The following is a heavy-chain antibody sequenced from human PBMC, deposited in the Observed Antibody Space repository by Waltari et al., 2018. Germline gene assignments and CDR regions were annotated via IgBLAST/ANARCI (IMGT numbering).Heavy chain of an antibody. Sequence: QLQLQESGPGLVKPSETLSLTCTVSGGSISSSSYYWGWICQPPGKGLEWIGSIYYSGSTYYNPSLKSRVTISVDTSKNQFSLKLSSVTAADTAVYYCARRKGYFDYWGQGTLVTVSS. V-gene: IGHV4-39*01. CDR1: GGSISSSSYY. J-gene: IGHJ4*02. CDR2: IYYSGST. CDR3: ARRKGYFDY.